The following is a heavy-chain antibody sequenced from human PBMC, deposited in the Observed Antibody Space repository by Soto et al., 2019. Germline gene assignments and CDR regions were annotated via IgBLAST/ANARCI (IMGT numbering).Heavy chain of an antibody. V-gene: IGHV1-69*02. J-gene: IGHJ6*02. CDR2: IIPILGIA. D-gene: IGHD2-21*01. Sequence: ASVKVSCKASGGTFSSYTISWVRQAPGQGLEWMGRIIPILGIANYAQKFQGRVTITADKSTSTAYMKLSSVTAADTAVYYCAASCVACGGFNYYGMDVWGQGTTVTVSS. CDR1: GGTFSSYT. CDR3: AASCVACGGFNYYGMDV.